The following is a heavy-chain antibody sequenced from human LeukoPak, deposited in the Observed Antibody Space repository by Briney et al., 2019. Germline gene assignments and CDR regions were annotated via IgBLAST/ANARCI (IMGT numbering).Heavy chain of an antibody. CDR2: ISGGGGNT. Sequence: GGSLRLSCAASGFTFSNYAMTWVRQAPGKGLEWVSTISGGGGNTYYADSVKGRLTISRDNSKNTLDLQMNSLRAEDTALYYCARAWPSEWEQLPDYDAVDIWGQGTMVTVSS. V-gene: IGHV3-23*01. D-gene: IGHD1-26*01. CDR1: GFTFSNYA. J-gene: IGHJ3*02. CDR3: ARAWPSEWEQLPDYDAVDI.